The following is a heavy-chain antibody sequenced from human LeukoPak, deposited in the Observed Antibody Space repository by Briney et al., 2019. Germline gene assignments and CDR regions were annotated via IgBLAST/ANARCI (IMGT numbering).Heavy chain of an antibody. J-gene: IGHJ5*02. V-gene: IGHV4-34*01. Sequence: SETLSLTCAVYGGSFSGYFWSWIRQPPGKGLEWIGEINHSGSTNYNPSLKSRVTISVDTSKNQFPLKLSSVTAADTAMYYCARAVDSGGYQYKGFDPWGQGALVTVSS. CDR1: GGSFSGYF. CDR2: INHSGST. CDR3: ARAVDSGGYQYKGFDP. D-gene: IGHD3-22*01.